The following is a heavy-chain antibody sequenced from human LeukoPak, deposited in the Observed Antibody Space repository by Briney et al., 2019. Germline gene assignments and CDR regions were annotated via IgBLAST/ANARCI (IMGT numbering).Heavy chain of an antibody. CDR3: AKGITRDSYYLDY. CDR1: GFTFSSDG. V-gene: IGHV3-30*02. Sequence: GGSLRLSCAASGFTFSSDGIQWVRQAPGKGLEWVAFVSNNGIDKHYGDSVQGRFSISRDNSKNTLYLEMKSLRVEDTAMYYCAKGITRDSYYLDYWGQEPWSPSPQ. CDR2: VSNNGIDK. J-gene: IGHJ4*01. D-gene: IGHD1-20*01.